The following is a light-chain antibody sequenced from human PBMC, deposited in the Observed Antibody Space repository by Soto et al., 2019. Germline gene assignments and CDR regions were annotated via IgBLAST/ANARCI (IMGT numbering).Light chain of an antibody. CDR2: GNN. Sequence: QSVLTQPPSASGTPGQRVTISCSGSSSNIGSEAVNWYQQLPGTAPKLLIYGNNQRPSGVPDRFSGSKSGTSASLAISGLQSEDEADYYCAAWDDSLNGPVFGGRTKLTVL. V-gene: IGLV1-44*01. J-gene: IGLJ3*02. CDR1: SSNIGSEA. CDR3: AAWDDSLNGPV.